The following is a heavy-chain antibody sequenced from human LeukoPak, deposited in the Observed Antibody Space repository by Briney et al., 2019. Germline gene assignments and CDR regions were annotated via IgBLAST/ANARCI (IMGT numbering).Heavy chain of an antibody. CDR1: GGSISSGSYY. J-gene: IGHJ4*02. D-gene: IGHD6-13*01. CDR2: IYTSGST. Sequence: SQTLSLTCTVSGGSISSGSYYWSWIRQPAGKGLEWIGRIYTSGSTNYNPSLKSRVTISVDTSKNQFSLKLSSVTAADTAVYYCARDRGPYSSSWYPPPFDYWGQGTLVTVSS. CDR3: ARDRGPYSSSWYPPPFDY. V-gene: IGHV4-61*02.